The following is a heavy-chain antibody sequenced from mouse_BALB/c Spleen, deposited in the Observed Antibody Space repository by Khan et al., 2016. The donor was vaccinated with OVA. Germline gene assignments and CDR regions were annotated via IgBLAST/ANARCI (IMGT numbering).Heavy chain of an antibody. Sequence: EVELVESGGGLVKPGGSLKLSCAASGFTFSSFTMSWVRQTPEKRLEWVASISSGGDNTYYPDSVKGRFTISRDNAKNNLYLQMSSLRSEDTAVYYCARSNYGRFAYWGQGTLVTVSA. CDR1: GFTFSSFT. D-gene: IGHD1-1*02. V-gene: IGHV5-9*03. CDR3: ARSNYGRFAY. J-gene: IGHJ3*01. CDR2: ISSGGDNT.